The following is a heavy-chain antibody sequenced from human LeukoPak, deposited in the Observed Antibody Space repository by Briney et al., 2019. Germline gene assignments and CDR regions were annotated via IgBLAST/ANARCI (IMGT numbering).Heavy chain of an antibody. J-gene: IGHJ4*02. V-gene: IGHV4-34*01. D-gene: IGHD6-13*01. CDR3: ASAGAGTGY. CDR1: GGSFSGYY. CDR2: INHSGST. Sequence: SQTLSLTCAVYGGSFSGYYWSWVRQPPGKGLEWIGEINHSGSTNYNPSLKSRVTISVDTSKNQFSLKLSSVTAADTAVYYCASAGAGTGYWGQGTLVTVSS.